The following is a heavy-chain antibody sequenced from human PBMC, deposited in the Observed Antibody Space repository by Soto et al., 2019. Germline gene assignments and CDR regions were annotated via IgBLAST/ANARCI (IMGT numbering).Heavy chain of an antibody. Sequence: WESXSLSCSASGLTVSNKYMSWVRHGPGKGLELVSVLYSDDTTDYADSVKGRFIVSRDKSNITLYLQMNTLRAEDTAVYYCARRDTYDSSGYHVAASDTWGQGTAVTV. J-gene: IGHJ3*02. CDR2: LYSDDTT. V-gene: IGHV3-53*01. D-gene: IGHD3-22*01. CDR3: ARRDTYDSSGYHVAASDT. CDR1: GLTVSNKY.